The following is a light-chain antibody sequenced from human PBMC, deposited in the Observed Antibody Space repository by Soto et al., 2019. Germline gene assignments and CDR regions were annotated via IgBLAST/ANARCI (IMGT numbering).Light chain of an antibody. CDR3: QQYGSSPYT. Sequence: ENVLAQAPGPLSFSPRERVTVSLGASQSVSSSYLARYQQKPGQAPRLLIYGASSRATGIPDRFSGSVSGTDFTLTIGRLEPEDFAVYYCQQYGSSPYTFGQGTKVDIK. V-gene: IGKV3-20*01. CDR1: QSVSSSY. J-gene: IGKJ2*01. CDR2: GAS.